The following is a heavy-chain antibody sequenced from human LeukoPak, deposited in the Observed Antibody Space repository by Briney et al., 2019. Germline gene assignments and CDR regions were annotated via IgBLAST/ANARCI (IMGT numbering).Heavy chain of an antibody. D-gene: IGHD6-13*01. CDR1: GFTFSSYN. J-gene: IGHJ6*01. V-gene: IGHV3-21*01. CDR2: ISSSSTHI. Sequence: GGSLRLSCAASGFTFSSYNMHWVRQAPGKGLEWVSSISSSSTHIYYADFLKGRSTISRDNAKNSLYLQVNSLRAEDTSVYYCARSASSSWYGLDVWGRGPRSPSRQ. CDR3: ARSASSSWYGLDV.